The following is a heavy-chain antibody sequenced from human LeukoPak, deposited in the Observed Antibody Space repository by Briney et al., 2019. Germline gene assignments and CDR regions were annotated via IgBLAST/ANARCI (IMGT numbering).Heavy chain of an antibody. Sequence: GGSLRLSCAASGFTLSIYAIHWVRQAPGKGLEWVAVISYDGSTTYYADSVKGRFTISRDNSKNTLFLQMNSLRAEDTAVYYCARFSRVERSFWGQGILVTVSS. CDR3: ARFSRVERSF. J-gene: IGHJ4*02. V-gene: IGHV3-30*04. CDR2: ISYDGSTT. CDR1: GFTLSIYA. D-gene: IGHD3-3*01.